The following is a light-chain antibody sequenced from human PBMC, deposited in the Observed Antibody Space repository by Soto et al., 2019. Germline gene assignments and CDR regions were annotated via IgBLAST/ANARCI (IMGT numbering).Light chain of an antibody. J-gene: IGLJ3*02. CDR3: LLSYSGTRPWV. CDR1: TGAVTSGHS. CDR2: DTS. Sequence: QAVVTQEPSLTVSPGGTVTLTCASSTGAVTSGHSPYWFQQRPGQAPRTLIYDTSKKHSWTPARFSGSLLGGKAALTLSGAQPEDEAEYYCLLSYSGTRPWVFGGGTKLTVL. V-gene: IGLV7-46*01.